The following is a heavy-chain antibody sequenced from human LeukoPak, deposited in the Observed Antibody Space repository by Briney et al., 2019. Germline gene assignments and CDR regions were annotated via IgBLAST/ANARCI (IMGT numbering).Heavy chain of an antibody. CDR2: IYSGGST. J-gene: IGHJ3*02. Sequence: PGGSLRLSCAASGFTVSSNYMSWVRQAPGKGLEWVSVIYSGGSTVYADSVKGRFTISRDTSKNTLYLQMNSLRVEDTAVYYCARSSHYDILTGYSEEDAFDIWGQGTMVTVSS. V-gene: IGHV3-53*01. D-gene: IGHD3-9*01. CDR1: GFTVSSNY. CDR3: ARSSHYDILTGYSEEDAFDI.